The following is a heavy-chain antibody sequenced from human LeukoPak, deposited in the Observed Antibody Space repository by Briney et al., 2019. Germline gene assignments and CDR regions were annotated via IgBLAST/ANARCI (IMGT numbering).Heavy chain of an antibody. J-gene: IGHJ4*02. Sequence: ASVKVSCKASGYTFTSYDINWVRQATGQGLEWMGWMNPNSGNTGYAQKFQGRVTMTRNTSISTAYMELSSLRSEDTALYYCARDLGYCTNGVCHTRFDYWGQGTLVAVSS. V-gene: IGHV1-8*01. D-gene: IGHD2-8*01. CDR3: ARDLGYCTNGVCHTRFDY. CDR2: MNPNSGNT. CDR1: GYTFTSYD.